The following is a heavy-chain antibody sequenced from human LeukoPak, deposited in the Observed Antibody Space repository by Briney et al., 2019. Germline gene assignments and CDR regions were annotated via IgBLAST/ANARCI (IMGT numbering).Heavy chain of an antibody. Sequence: PGGSLRLSCAASGFIFSGYWKNWVRQAPGKGVEGVANIKKDGSEKQYVDSVRGRFTISRDNAKNSLYLQMNSLRVEDTAVYYCARDGFVGAADYWGQGTLVTVSS. J-gene: IGHJ4*02. CDR2: IKKDGSEK. CDR1: GFIFSGYW. V-gene: IGHV3-7*01. CDR3: ARDGFVGAADY. D-gene: IGHD6-13*01.